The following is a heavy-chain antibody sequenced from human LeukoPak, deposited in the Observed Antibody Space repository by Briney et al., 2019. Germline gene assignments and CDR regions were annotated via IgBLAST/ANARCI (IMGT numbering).Heavy chain of an antibody. Sequence: GGSLRLSCAASGFTFNRYGMHWVRQAPGKGLEWVAVAYGDGSDKYYADSVKGRFTISKDLSQNTLYMQMNSLRAEDTAMYYCATGSGHYYDHWGQGTLVTVSS. CDR3: ATGSGHYYDH. J-gene: IGHJ4*02. D-gene: IGHD3-22*01. CDR2: AYGDGSDK. V-gene: IGHV3-33*01. CDR1: GFTFNRYG.